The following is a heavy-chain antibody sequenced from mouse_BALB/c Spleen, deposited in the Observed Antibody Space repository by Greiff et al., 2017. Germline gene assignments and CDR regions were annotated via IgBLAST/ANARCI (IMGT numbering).Heavy chain of an antibody. CDR2: SRNKANDYTT. V-gene: IGHV7-1*02. J-gene: IGHJ3*01. Sequence: EVQGVESGGGLVQPGGSLRLSCATSGFTFSDFYMEWVRQPPGKRLEWIAASRNKANDYTTEYSASVKGRFIVSRDTSQSILYLQMNALRAEDTAIYYCARVYDYDDGFAYWGQGTLVTVSA. CDR3: ARVYDYDDGFAY. D-gene: IGHD2-4*01. CDR1: GFTFSDFY.